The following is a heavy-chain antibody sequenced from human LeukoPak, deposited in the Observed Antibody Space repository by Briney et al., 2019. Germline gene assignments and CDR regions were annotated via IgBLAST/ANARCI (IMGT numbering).Heavy chain of an antibody. CDR2: ISSNGGST. V-gene: IGHV3-64D*06. CDR3: VKGSVHSRDYLDY. J-gene: IGHJ4*02. CDR1: GFTFSSYA. D-gene: IGHD3-10*01. Sequence: GGSLRLSCSASGFTFSSYAIHWVRQAPGKGLEYVSGISSNGGSTYYADSMKGRFTNSRDNSKNTLYLQMSSLRAEDTAVYYCVKGSVHSRDYLDYWGQGTLVTVSS.